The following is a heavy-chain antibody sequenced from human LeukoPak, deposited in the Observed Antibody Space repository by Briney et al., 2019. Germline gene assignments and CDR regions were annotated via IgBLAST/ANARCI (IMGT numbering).Heavy chain of an antibody. D-gene: IGHD3-9*01. CDR1: GFTFSSYG. CDR3: AKGCYYDILTASYPPFDY. Sequence: GRSLRLSCAASGFTFSSYGMHWVRQAPGKGLEWVAVISYDGSNKYYADSVKGRFTISRDNSKNTLYLQMNRLRAEDTAVYYCAKGCYYDILTASYPPFDYWGQGTLVTVSS. J-gene: IGHJ4*02. V-gene: IGHV3-30*18. CDR2: ISYDGSNK.